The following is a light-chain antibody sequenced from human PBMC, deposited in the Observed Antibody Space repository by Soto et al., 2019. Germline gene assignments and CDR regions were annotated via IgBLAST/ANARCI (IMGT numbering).Light chain of an antibody. CDR3: QQSYSLSPIT. V-gene: IGKV1-39*01. CDR2: AAS. J-gene: IGKJ5*01. Sequence: DIHMTHSPSSLSASVCYRVTLTCLASETISTFLNWYQHKPGRAPKLLIYAASRLQSGVPSRFSGSGSGTDFTLTINGLQPEDFASYYCQQSYSLSPITFGQGTRLEIK. CDR1: ETISTF.